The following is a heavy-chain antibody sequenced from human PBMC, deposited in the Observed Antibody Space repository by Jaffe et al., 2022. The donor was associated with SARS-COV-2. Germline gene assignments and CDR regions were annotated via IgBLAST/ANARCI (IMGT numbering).Heavy chain of an antibody. V-gene: IGHV3-21*01. D-gene: IGHD1-1*01. Sequence: EVQLVESGGGLVKPGGSLRLSCAASGFTFSSYSMNWVRQAPGKGLEWVSSISSSSSYIYYADSVKGRFTISRDNAKNSLYLQMNSLRAEDTAVYYCARDKTGAGPAFDYWGQGTLVTVSS. CDR2: ISSSSSYI. J-gene: IGHJ4*02. CDR3: ARDKTGAGPAFDY. CDR1: GFTFSSYS.